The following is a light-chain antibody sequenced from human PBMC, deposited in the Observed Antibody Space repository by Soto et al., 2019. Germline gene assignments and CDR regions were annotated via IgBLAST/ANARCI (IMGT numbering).Light chain of an antibody. V-gene: IGKV3-15*01. CDR1: QSVSSN. Sequence: EIVMTQSPATLSVSPGERATLSCSASQSVSSNLAWYQQKPGQAPRLLIYGASTRATGIPARFSGSGSGTEFPLTNSSLQPEDFAVYYCQQYNNRPPFTFGPGTKVDIK. CDR3: QQYNNRPPFT. J-gene: IGKJ3*01. CDR2: GAS.